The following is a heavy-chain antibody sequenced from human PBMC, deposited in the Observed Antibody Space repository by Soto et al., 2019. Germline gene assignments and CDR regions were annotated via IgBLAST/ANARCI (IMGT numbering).Heavy chain of an antibody. Sequence: QVQLQESGPGLVKPSETLSLTCTVSGGSISSYYWSWIRQPPRKGLEWIGYIYYSGSTNYNPSLKSRVTISVDTSKNQFSLKLSSVTAADTAVYYCARDAYDRGAFDIWGQGTMVTVSS. CDR1: GGSISSYY. D-gene: IGHD3-22*01. J-gene: IGHJ3*02. CDR2: IYYSGST. V-gene: IGHV4-59*01. CDR3: ARDAYDRGAFDI.